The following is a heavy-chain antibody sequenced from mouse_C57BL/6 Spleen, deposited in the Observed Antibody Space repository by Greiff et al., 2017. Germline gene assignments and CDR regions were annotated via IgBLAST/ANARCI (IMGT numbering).Heavy chain of an antibody. CDR1: GYTFTEYT. D-gene: IGHD2-2*01. V-gene: IGHV1-62-2*01. CDR3: ARHEEIYYGYDGAMDY. CDR2: FYPGSGSI. J-gene: IGHJ4*01. Sequence: VQLHQSGAELVKPGASVKLSCKASGYTFTEYTIHWVKQRSGQGLEWIGWFYPGSGSIKYNEKFKDKATLTADKSSSTVYMELSRLTSEDSAVYFCARHEEIYYGYDGAMDYWGQGTSVTVSS.